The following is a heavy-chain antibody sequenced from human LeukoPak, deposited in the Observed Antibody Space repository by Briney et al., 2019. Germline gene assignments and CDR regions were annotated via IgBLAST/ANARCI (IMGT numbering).Heavy chain of an antibody. CDR2: IYYSGST. CDR3: ARDSRGDGMDV. D-gene: IGHD3-10*01. Sequence: SETLSLTCTVSGGSISSYYWSWIRQPPGKGLEWIGYIYYSGSTNYNPSLKSRVTISVDTSKNQFSLKLSSVTAADTAVYYCARDSRGDGMDVWSQGTTVTVSS. V-gene: IGHV4-59*01. J-gene: IGHJ6*02. CDR1: GGSISSYY.